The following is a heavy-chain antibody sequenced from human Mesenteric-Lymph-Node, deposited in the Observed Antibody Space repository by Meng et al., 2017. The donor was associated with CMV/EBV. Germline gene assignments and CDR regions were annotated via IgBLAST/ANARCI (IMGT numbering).Heavy chain of an antibody. CDR1: GGSIRESSSFY. CDR3: AKSPSNPLIYGMDV. D-gene: IGHD4-11*01. Sequence: SETLSLTCTVSGGSIRESSSFYWGWIRQPPGEGLEWIGIISYSGTTYYNPSLESRVTISVDSSKNQFSLKVTSVTAADTAVYYCAKSPSNPLIYGMDVWGQGTTVTVSS. V-gene: IGHV4-39*07. J-gene: IGHJ6*02. CDR2: ISYSGTT.